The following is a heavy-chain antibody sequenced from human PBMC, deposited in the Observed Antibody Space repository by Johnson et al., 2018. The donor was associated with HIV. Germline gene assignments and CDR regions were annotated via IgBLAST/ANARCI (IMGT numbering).Heavy chain of an antibody. CDR3: AKDRGAARAFDAFDI. Sequence: VQLVESGGGVVQPGRSLKLSCTVSGFTFTTYAMHWVRQAPGKGLEWVAVISYDGSNKYYADSVKGRFTISRDNSKNTLYLQMNSLIAEDTAVYYCAKDRGAARAFDAFDIWGQGTMVTVSS. CDR1: GFTFTTYA. V-gene: IGHV3-30*04. D-gene: IGHD6-6*01. CDR2: ISYDGSNK. J-gene: IGHJ3*02.